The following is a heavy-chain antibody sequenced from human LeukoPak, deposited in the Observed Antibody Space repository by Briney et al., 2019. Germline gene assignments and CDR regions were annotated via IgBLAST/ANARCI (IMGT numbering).Heavy chain of an antibody. V-gene: IGHV4-34*01. CDR2: INHGGGT. CDR3: ARGPPPDFDY. J-gene: IGHJ4*02. CDR1: GGSFSDYF. Sequence: SETLSLTCAVYGGSFSDYFWNWIRQPPGKGLEWIGEINHGGGTRYNPSPKSRATISVDTSKKQFSLNLTSVTAADTAVYYCARGPPPDFDYWGRGTLVTVSS.